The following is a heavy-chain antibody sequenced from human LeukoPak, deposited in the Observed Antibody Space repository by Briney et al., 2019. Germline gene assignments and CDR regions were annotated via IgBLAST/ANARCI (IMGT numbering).Heavy chain of an antibody. J-gene: IGHJ5*01. D-gene: IGHD1-1*01. CDR3: TRGAIPGYGDNWFWFDS. CDR2: ISGSGSTI. CDR1: GLTFSTTS. Sequence: QSGGPLRLSCVASGLTFSTTSMNWVRQAPGKGLEWVSYISGSGSTIYYTDSVKGRFTISRDNARNSVYLQMNSLRDEDTATYYCTRGAIPGYGDNWFWFDSWGQGTLVSVSS. V-gene: IGHV3-48*02.